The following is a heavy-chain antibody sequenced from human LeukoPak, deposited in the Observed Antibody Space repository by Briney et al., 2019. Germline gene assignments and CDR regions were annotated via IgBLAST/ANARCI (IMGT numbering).Heavy chain of an antibody. V-gene: IGHV3-9*01. CDR2: ISWNSGSI. D-gene: IGHD3-22*01. CDR3: AKDIGFMSYDSLDY. Sequence: GRSLRLSCAASGFTFDDYAMHWVRQAPGKGLEWVSGISWNSGSIGYADSVKGRFTISRDNAKNSLYLQMNSLRAEDTALYYCAKDIGFMSYDSLDYWGQGTLVTVSS. CDR1: GFTFDDYA. J-gene: IGHJ4*02.